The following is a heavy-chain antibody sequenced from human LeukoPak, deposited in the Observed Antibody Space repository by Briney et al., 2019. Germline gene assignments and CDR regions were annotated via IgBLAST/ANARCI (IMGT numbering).Heavy chain of an antibody. D-gene: IGHD2-2*01. CDR1: GGSISSYY. J-gene: IGHJ5*02. V-gene: IGHV4-4*07. CDR3: AREVDCSSTSCQRAYNWFDP. Sequence: SETLSLTCTVSGGSISSYYWSWIRQPAGKGLEWIGRIYTSGSTNYNPSLKSRVTMSVDTSKNQFSLKLSSVTAADTAVYYCAREVDCSSTSCQRAYNWFDPRGQGTLVTVSS. CDR2: IYTSGST.